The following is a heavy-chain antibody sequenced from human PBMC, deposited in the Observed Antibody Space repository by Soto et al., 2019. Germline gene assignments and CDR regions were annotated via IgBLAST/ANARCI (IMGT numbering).Heavy chain of an antibody. CDR1: GFTFTGSS. Sequence: GGSLRLSCAASGFTFTGSSMHWVRQASGKRLDWVGRIRSKANTYATAYAASVKGRFTISRDDSKNTAYLQMNSLKAEDTALYYCTRLGLWYGGQYYYGLDVWGQGTTVTVSS. CDR2: IRSKANTYAT. D-gene: IGHD3-10*01. V-gene: IGHV3-73*01. J-gene: IGHJ6*02. CDR3: TRLGLWYGGQYYYGLDV.